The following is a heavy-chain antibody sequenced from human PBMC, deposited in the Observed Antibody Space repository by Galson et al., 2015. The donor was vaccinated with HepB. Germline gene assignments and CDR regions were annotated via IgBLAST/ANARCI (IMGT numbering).Heavy chain of an antibody. CDR2: ISAYNGNT. CDR3: ARVVTTVTTCPFDY. Sequence: SVKVSCKASGYTFTSYGISWVRQAPGQGLEWMGWISAYNGNTNYAQKLQGRVTMTTDTSTSTAYMELRSLRSDDTAVYYCARVVTTVTTCPFDYWGQGTLVTVFS. V-gene: IGHV1-18*04. CDR1: GYTFTSYG. J-gene: IGHJ4*02. D-gene: IGHD4-17*01.